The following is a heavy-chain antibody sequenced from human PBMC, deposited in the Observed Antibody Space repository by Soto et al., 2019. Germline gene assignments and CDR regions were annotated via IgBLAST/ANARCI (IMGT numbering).Heavy chain of an antibody. D-gene: IGHD3-3*01. Sequence: QVQLQESGPGLVKPSETLSLTCTVSGGSISSYYWSWIRQPPGKGLEWIGYIYYSGSTNYNPSLKSRVTISVDTSKNQFSLKLSSVTAADTAVYYCARAGEVTIFGVVTMGWWFDPWGQGTLVTVSS. CDR3: ARAGEVTIFGVVTMGWWFDP. J-gene: IGHJ5*02. CDR1: GGSISSYY. CDR2: IYYSGST. V-gene: IGHV4-59*01.